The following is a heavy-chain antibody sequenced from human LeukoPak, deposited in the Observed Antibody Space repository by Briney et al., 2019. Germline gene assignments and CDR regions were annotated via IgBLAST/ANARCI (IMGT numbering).Heavy chain of an antibody. CDR2: VTHSDFNKANGDIT. D-gene: IGHD6-19*01. V-gene: IGHV4-59*01. Sequence: SETLSLTCTVSGASISKDYWAWIRQPPGKGLEWIGYVTHSDFNKANGDITNYNPSLESRVTTSRDTPKNQFSLKLSSMTAADTAIYYCARAGENSSGWYRGPRYAFDIWGQGTMVTVSS. CDR3: ARAGENSSGWYRGPRYAFDI. CDR1: GASISKDY. J-gene: IGHJ3*02.